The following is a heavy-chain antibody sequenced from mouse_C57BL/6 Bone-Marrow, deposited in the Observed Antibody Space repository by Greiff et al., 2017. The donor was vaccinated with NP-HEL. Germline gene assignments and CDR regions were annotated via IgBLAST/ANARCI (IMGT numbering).Heavy chain of an antibody. CDR1: GFTFSSYA. V-gene: IGHV5-4*01. Sequence: EVQGVESGGGLVKPGGSLKLSCAASGFTFSSYAMSWVRQTPEKRLEWVATISDGGSYTYYPDNVKGRFTISRDNAKNNLYLQMSHLKSEDTAMYYCARRNDYDGYYAMDYWGQGTSVTVSS. J-gene: IGHJ4*01. CDR3: ARRNDYDGYYAMDY. D-gene: IGHD2-4*01. CDR2: ISDGGSYT.